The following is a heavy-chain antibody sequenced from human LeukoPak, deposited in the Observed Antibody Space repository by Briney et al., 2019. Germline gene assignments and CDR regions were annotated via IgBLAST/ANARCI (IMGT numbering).Heavy chain of an antibody. Sequence: GGSLRLSCAASGFTFSGYGMNWVRQAPGKGLEWVAFIRNDGSNKYYADSVKGRFTISRDNSKNTLYLQMNSLRAEDTAVYYCAKDKGDGYNYYFDYWGQGTLVTVSS. CDR2: IRNDGSNK. CDR1: GFTFSGYG. D-gene: IGHD5-24*01. CDR3: AKDKGDGYNYYFDY. V-gene: IGHV3-30*02. J-gene: IGHJ4*02.